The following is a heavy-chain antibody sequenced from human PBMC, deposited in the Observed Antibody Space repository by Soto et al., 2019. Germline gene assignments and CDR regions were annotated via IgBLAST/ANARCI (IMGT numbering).Heavy chain of an antibody. V-gene: IGHV1-3*01. J-gene: IGHJ4*02. CDR1: GYTFTMYP. CDR3: ARDWTHYDSSGPGDY. Sequence: SSVKVSCKSSGYTFTMYPMHWVRQAPGQVLEWMGWINAGNGDTKYSQKFQGRVTITRDTSANTAYMELSSLRSEDTAVFYCARDWTHYDSSGPGDYWGQGNLVTVSS. CDR2: INAGNGDT. D-gene: IGHD3-22*01.